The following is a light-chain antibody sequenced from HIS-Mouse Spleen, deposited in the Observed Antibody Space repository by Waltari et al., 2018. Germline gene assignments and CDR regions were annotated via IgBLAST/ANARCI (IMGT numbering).Light chain of an antibody. CDR2: EAS. V-gene: IGLV2-23*01. Sequence: QSALTQPASVSGSPGQSITISCPGTSSDFGGYNLFSWYQQHPGKAPKLMIYEASKRPSGVSNRFSGSKSGNTASLTISGLQAEDEADYYCCSYAGSSTPWVFGGGTKLTVL. CDR3: CSYAGSSTPWV. J-gene: IGLJ3*02. CDR1: SSDFGGYNL.